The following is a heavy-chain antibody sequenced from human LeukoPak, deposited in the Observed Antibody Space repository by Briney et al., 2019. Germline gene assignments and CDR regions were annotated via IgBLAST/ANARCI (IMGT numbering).Heavy chain of an antibody. CDR3: ARDPPHEQSFDL. Sequence: SHTLSLPCVICGHSDYNNGAPWKWIRQSPSRGFEWLGRTYYRSNWLYDYAVSVKSRITINPDTSKNQFSLLLTSVTPEDTAMYYCARDPPHEQSFDLWGQGTLVTVSS. V-gene: IGHV6-1*01. CDR2: TYYRSNWLY. J-gene: IGHJ5*02. D-gene: IGHD6-13*01. CDR1: GHSDYNNGAP.